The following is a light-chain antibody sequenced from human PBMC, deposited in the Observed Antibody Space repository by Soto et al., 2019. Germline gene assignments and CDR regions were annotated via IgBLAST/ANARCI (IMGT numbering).Light chain of an antibody. Sequence: GDRVTITCRASQSITYRLAWYQQKAGKAPKLLIYAASTLQSGVPSRFSGSGSGTDFTLTISCLQSEDFATYYCQQYYSYRTFGQGTKVDIK. V-gene: IGKV1-8*01. CDR1: QSITYR. CDR3: QQYYSYRT. CDR2: AAS. J-gene: IGKJ1*01.